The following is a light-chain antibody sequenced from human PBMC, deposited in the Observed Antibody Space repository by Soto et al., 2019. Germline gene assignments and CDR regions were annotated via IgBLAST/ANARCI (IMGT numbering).Light chain of an antibody. CDR3: QQHNQWPIT. Sequence: EIVMTQSLATLSVSPGETASLSCLASQSAGNFLAWYQQKPGQAPRLLIYYISTRATGIPARFSGSGSGTEFTLTINSLQSEDSAVYYCQQHNQWPITFGQGTRLEI. J-gene: IGKJ5*01. CDR2: YIS. V-gene: IGKV3D-15*01. CDR1: QSAGNF.